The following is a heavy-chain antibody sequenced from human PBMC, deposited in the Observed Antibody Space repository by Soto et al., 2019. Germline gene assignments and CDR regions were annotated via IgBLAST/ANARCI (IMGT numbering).Heavy chain of an antibody. CDR1: DGSSSGYY. CDR2: INPSGST. CDR3: AKSRNSRLYFYDY. J-gene: IGHJ4*02. Sequence: PSEILSLTCTVYDGSSSGYYWSWVRQPTRKGLEWIGEINPSGSTNYNPSLKSRVTISVDTSNNQFSLNVNSVTAADTAVYYCAKSRNSRLYFYDYWGQGTLVTVSS. V-gene: IGHV4-34*01. D-gene: IGHD3-10*01.